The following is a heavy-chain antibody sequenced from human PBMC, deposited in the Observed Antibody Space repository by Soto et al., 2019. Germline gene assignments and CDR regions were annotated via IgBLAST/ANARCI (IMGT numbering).Heavy chain of an antibody. J-gene: IGHJ6*02. D-gene: IGHD2-2*01. CDR2: IYPGDSDT. Sequence: GESLKISCKGSEYSFTNYWIGWVRQMPGKGLEWMGIIYPGDSDTRYSPSFEGQVTISADKSISTAYLQWSSLKASDTATYYCARSLVVPASNYYYGMDVWGQGTTVTVSS. CDR3: ARSLVVPASNYYYGMDV. CDR1: EYSFTNYW. V-gene: IGHV5-51*01.